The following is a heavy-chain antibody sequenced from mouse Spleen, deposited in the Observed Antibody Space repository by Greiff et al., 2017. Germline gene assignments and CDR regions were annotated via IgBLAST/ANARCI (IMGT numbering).Heavy chain of an antibody. Sequence: VQLQQSGAELVRPGASVKLSCKASGYTFTDYYINWVKQRPGQGLEWIARIYPGSGNTYYNEKFKGKATLTAEKSSSTAYMQLSSLTSEDSAVYFCASALFTTVVQAFDYWGQGTTLTVSS. J-gene: IGHJ2*01. CDR2: IYPGSGNT. V-gene: IGHV1-76*01. D-gene: IGHD1-1*01. CDR3: ASALFTTVVQAFDY. CDR1: GYTFTDYY.